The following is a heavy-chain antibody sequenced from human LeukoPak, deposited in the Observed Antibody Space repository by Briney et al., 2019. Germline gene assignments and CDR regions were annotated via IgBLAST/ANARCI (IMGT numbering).Heavy chain of an antibody. CDR2: IYHSGATYSGST. CDR3: ARVPEYSYGYFDF. J-gene: IGHJ4*02. Sequence: SETLTLTCNVSGASMSNYYWVWIRQPPGKGLEWIGSIYHSGATYSGSTYYNPSLKSRVTISIDTSMNQFSLTLSSVTAADTAVYYCARVPEYSYGYFDFWGQGTPVTVSS. V-gene: IGHV4-39*07. D-gene: IGHD6-6*01. CDR1: GASMSNYY.